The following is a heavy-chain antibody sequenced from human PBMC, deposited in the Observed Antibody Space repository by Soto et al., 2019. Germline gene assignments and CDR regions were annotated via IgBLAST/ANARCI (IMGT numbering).Heavy chain of an antibody. CDR3: GRDGAVTDYTYLDY. D-gene: IGHD4-4*01. CDR1: GFTFDDYS. V-gene: IGHV3-43*01. CDR2: ISWDGRST. J-gene: IGHJ4*02. Sequence: EVQLVESGGVVIQPGGSLRLSCAASGFTFDDYSMHWVRQAPGKGLEWVSLISWDGRSTYYADSVKGRFTISRDNSRSYLYLQMNSLTTEDTAFYYCGRDGAVTDYTYLDYWGQGALVTVSS.